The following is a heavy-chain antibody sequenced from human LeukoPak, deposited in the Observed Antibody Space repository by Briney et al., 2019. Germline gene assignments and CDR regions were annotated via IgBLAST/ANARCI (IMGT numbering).Heavy chain of an antibody. CDR3: ARHGGHYQSDD. D-gene: IGHD2-21*01. CDR2: VHHSGGT. CDR1: GCSITSNH. V-gene: IGHV4-4*02. Sequence: SETLSLTCTVSGCSITSNHWSWVRQPPGKGLKWIGQVHHSGGTSYNPSLTSRVTISIDKSENQFSLKLNSVTAADTAVYYCARHGGHYQSDDWGQGTLVTVSS. J-gene: IGHJ4*02.